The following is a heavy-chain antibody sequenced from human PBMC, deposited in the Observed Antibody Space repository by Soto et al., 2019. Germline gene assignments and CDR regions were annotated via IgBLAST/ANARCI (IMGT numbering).Heavy chain of an antibody. V-gene: IGHV3-30-3*01. CDR1: GFTFSSYA. Sequence: HPGGSLGLSCAAYGFTFSSYAMHWVRQAPGKGLEWVAVISYDGSNKYYADSVKGRFTISRDNSKNTLYLQMNSLRAEDTAVYYCARDSTSYYYYGMDVWGQGTTVTVSS. CDR3: ARDSTSYYYYGMDV. CDR2: ISYDGSNK. D-gene: IGHD2-2*01. J-gene: IGHJ6*02.